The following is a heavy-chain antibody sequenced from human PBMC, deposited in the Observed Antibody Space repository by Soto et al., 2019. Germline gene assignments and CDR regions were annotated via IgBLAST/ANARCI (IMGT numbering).Heavy chain of an antibody. CDR1: GGSFSGYY. CDR3: ARSIAAAGTGDAFDI. D-gene: IGHD6-13*01. CDR2: INHSGST. J-gene: IGHJ3*02. V-gene: IGHV4-34*01. Sequence: QVQLQQWGAGLLKPSETLSLTGAVYGGSFSGYYWSWIRQPPGKGLEWIGEINHSGSTNYNPSLKSRVTISVDTSKNQFSLKLSSVTAADTAVYYCARSIAAAGTGDAFDIWGQGTMVTVSS.